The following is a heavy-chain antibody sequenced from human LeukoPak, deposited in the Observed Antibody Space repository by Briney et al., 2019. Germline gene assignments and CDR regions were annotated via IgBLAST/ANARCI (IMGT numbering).Heavy chain of an antibody. J-gene: IGHJ4*02. V-gene: IGHV3-30*02. CDR2: IRSDGRAT. CDR3: AKDRDGGNFYFDY. D-gene: IGHD4-23*01. CDR1: GFTFSSYA. Sequence: GGSLRLSCAASGFTFSSYAMSWVRQAPGKGLEWVSFIRSDGRATDYADSVKGRLTISRDNSRNTLYVQMNSLRDEDTAIYYCAKDRDGGNFYFDYWGQGILVTVSS.